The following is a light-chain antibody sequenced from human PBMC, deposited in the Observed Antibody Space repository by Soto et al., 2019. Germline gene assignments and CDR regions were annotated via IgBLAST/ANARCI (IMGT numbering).Light chain of an antibody. CDR1: SSNIGAGYD. CDR2: GSR. V-gene: IGLV1-40*01. CDR3: SSYTNINTRACV. J-gene: IGLJ1*01. Sequence: QSVLTQPPSVSGAPGQRVTISCTGSSSNIGAGYDVHWYQQLPGTAPKLLIYGSRNRPSGVPDRFSGSKSGTSASLAITGLQAEDEADYYCSSYTNINTRACVFGTGTKLTVL.